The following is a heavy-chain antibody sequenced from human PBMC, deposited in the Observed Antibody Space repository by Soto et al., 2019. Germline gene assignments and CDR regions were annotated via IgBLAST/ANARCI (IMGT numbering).Heavy chain of an antibody. CDR1: GGTFNVYT. D-gene: IGHD6-13*01. V-gene: IGHV1-69*02. J-gene: IGHJ3*02. CDR2: IIPMLAIT. Sequence: QVQLVQSGAEVKKPGSSVKVSCKASGGTFNVYTIIWVRQAPGQGLEWMGRIIPMLAITNYAQRFQGRVTLTADTSTTTAYMELSRLTSEDTAVYYGARGSWSGETFDIWGQGTLVTVSS. CDR3: ARGSWSGETFDI.